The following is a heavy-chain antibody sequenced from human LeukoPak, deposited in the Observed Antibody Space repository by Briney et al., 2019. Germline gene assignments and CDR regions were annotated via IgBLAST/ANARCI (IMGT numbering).Heavy chain of an antibody. V-gene: IGHV1-18*01. CDR3: ARSTNKLLWFGELYRDDQAYGMDV. CDR1: GYTFTSYG. CDR2: ISAYNGNT. D-gene: IGHD3-10*01. Sequence: WASVKVSCKASGYTFTSYGISWVRQAPGQGLEWMGWISAYNGNTNYAQKLQGRVTMTTDTSTSTAYMELRSLRSDDTAVYYCARSTNKLLWFGELYRDDQAYGMDVWGQGTTVTVSS. J-gene: IGHJ6*02.